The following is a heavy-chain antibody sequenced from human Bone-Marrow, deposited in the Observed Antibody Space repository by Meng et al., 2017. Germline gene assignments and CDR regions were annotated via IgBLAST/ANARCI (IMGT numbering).Heavy chain of an antibody. D-gene: IGHD6-13*01. CDR3: ARNIAAAVFDY. J-gene: IGHJ4*02. CDR2: ISTSRSN. CDR1: GGSISSYI. V-gene: IGHV4-4*07. Sequence: LQESGPGLGNPSQPLPPTSAFSGGSISSYIWSWIRQPAGKGLEWIGRISTSRSNKYNPALKSRVNMSVDTSKNQFSLKLSSVTAADTAVYYCARNIAAAVFDYWGQGTLVTVSS.